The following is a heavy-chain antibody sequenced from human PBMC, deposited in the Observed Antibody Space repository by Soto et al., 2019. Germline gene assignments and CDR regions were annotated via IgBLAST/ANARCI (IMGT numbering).Heavy chain of an antibody. J-gene: IGHJ4*02. D-gene: IGHD7-27*01. CDR3: ARAVNWGSTYFDY. V-gene: IGHV5-51*01. CDR2: IYPSDSDT. CDR1: GYVFSSYW. Sequence: PGESLKTCCTGSGYVFSSYWIGWLRQKRGQRVGRMGIIYPSDSDTRYSPTIQGQATISADESISTAYLQWNSLKASDTAIYYCARAVNWGSTYFDYWGPGTLVTVSS.